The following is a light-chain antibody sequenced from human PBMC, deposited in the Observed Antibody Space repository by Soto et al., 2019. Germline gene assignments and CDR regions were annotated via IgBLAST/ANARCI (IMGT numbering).Light chain of an antibody. CDR1: SGSIASNY. J-gene: IGLJ3*02. Sequence: NFMLTQPHSVSESPGKTVIISCTRSSGSIASNYVQWYQQRPGSSPTTVIYEDNQRPSGVPDRFSGSIDSSSNSASLTISGLETEDEADYDCQSYDATNQVLGGGTKLTVL. V-gene: IGLV6-57*01. CDR3: QSYDATNQV. CDR2: EDN.